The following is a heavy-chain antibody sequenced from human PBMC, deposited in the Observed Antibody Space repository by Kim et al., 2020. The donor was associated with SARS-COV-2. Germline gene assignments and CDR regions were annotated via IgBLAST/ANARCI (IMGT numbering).Heavy chain of an antibody. CDR1: GGSFSGYY. CDR2: INHSGST. D-gene: IGHD3-10*01. J-gene: IGHJ6*02. Sequence: SETLSLTCAVYGGSFSGYYWSWIRQPPGKGLEWIGEINHSGSTNYNPSLKSRVPISVNTSKNQFSLKLSSVTAADTAVYYCARARALWFGELLYDQLHSCWGMDVWGQGTTVTVSS. CDR3: ARARALWFGELLYDQLHSCWGMDV. V-gene: IGHV4-34*01.